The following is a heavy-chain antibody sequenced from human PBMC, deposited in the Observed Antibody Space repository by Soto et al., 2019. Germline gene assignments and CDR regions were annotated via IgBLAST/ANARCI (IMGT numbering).Heavy chain of an antibody. CDR3: ARQPYASGAYYFDD. CDR1: GGSISGYY. V-gene: IGHV4-59*08. D-gene: IGHD3-10*01. CDR2: IFHTGST. Sequence: QVQLQESGPGLVKPSETLSLTCTVSGGSISGYYWSWLRQPPGKGLEWIGYIFHTGSTNYNPSLKSRVAMSVDTSKNQFSLRLSSVTAADTAVYYCARQPYASGAYYFDDWGQGALVTVSS. J-gene: IGHJ4*02.